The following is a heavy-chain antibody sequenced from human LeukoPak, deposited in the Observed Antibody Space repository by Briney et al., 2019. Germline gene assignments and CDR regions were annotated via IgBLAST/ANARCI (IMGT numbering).Heavy chain of an antibody. V-gene: IGHV3-11*01. CDR3: ARGLGLPAALYYFDY. J-gene: IGHJ4*02. CDR2: ISSSGSTI. Sequence: GGSLRLSCAASGFTFSDYYMSWIRQAPGKGLEWVSYISSSGSTIYYADSVKGRFTISRDNSKNTLYLQMNSLRTDDTAVYYCARGLGLPAALYYFDYWGQGTLVTVSS. CDR1: GFTFSDYY. D-gene: IGHD2-2*01.